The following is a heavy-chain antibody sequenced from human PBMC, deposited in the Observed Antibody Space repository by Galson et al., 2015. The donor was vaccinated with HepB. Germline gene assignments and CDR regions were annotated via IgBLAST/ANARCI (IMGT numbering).Heavy chain of an antibody. D-gene: IGHD3-22*01. CDR2: ISNSSTYI. CDR1: GFIFSDYS. Sequence: SLRLSCAASGFIFSDYSMNWVRQAPGKGLEWVSSISNSSTYIFDADSVKGRFTISRDNAKNSLYLQMNSLRAEDTAVYYCATRTSGYYDYAFDIWGQGTMVTVSS. V-gene: IGHV3-21*01. J-gene: IGHJ3*02. CDR3: ATRTSGYYDYAFDI.